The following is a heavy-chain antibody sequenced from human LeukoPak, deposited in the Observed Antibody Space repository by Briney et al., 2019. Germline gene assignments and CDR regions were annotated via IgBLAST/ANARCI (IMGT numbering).Heavy chain of an antibody. Sequence: GGSLRLSCAASGFTFSGYEMNWIRQAPGKGLEWVSCISSSGSTIYYADSVKGRFTISRDKAKNSLYLQMNSLRAEDTAVYYCALWKYGNSPLDFWGQGTLVTVSS. D-gene: IGHD6-6*01. CDR3: ALWKYGNSPLDF. CDR1: GFTFSGYE. CDR2: ISSSGSTI. V-gene: IGHV3-48*03. J-gene: IGHJ4*02.